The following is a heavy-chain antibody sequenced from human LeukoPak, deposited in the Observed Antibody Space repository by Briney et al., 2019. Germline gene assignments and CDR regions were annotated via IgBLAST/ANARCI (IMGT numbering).Heavy chain of an antibody. CDR2: IYYSGST. V-gene: IGHV4-61*01. D-gene: IGHD3-10*01. CDR1: GGSISSGSYY. Sequence: SETLSLTCTVSGGSISSGSYYWSWIRQPPGKGLEWIGYIYYSGSTNYSPSLKSRVTISVDTSKNQFSLKLSSVTAADTAVYYCARNYGSGHFDYWGQGTLVTVSS. J-gene: IGHJ4*02. CDR3: ARNYGSGHFDY.